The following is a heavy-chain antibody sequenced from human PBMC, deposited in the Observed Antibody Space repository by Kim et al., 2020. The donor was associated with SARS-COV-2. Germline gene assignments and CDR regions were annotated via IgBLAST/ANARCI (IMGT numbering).Heavy chain of an antibody. CDR1: GFTFSSYG. V-gene: IGHV3-33*01. J-gene: IGHJ3*02. CDR2: IWYDGSNK. Sequence: GGSLRLSCAASGFTFSSYGMHWVRQAPGKGLEWVAVIWYDGSNKYYADSVKGRFTISRDNSKNTLYLQMNSLRAEDTAVYYCARDRSPQWLLLRGDAFDIWGQGTMVTVSS. CDR3: ARDRSPQWLLLRGDAFDI. D-gene: IGHD3-22*01.